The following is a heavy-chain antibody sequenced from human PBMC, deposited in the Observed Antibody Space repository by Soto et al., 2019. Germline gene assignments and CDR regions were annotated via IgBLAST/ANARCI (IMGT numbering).Heavy chain of an antibody. J-gene: IGHJ4*02. Sequence: GSGPTLVNPTQTLTLTCTFSGFSLSTSGMCVSWIRQPPGKALEWLALIDWDDDKYYSTSLKTRLTISKDTSKNQVVLTMTNMDPVDTATYYCARMPYSSGWYGSFDYWGQGTLVTVS. CDR1: GFSLSTSGMC. D-gene: IGHD6-19*01. CDR2: IDWDDDK. V-gene: IGHV2-70*01. CDR3: ARMPYSSGWYGSFDY.